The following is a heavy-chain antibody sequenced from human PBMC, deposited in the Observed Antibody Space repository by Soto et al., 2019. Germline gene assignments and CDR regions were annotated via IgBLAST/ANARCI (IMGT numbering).Heavy chain of an antibody. V-gene: IGHV3-30-3*01. J-gene: IGHJ4*02. CDR1: GFTFSSYA. Sequence: PGGSLRLSCAASGFTFSSYAMHWVRQAPGKGLEWVAVISYDGSNKYYADSVKGRFTISRDNSKNTLYLQMNSLRAEDTAVYYCARGGHPQWLVPYYFDYWGQGTLVTVSS. CDR3: ARGGHPQWLVPYYFDY. CDR2: ISYDGSNK. D-gene: IGHD6-19*01.